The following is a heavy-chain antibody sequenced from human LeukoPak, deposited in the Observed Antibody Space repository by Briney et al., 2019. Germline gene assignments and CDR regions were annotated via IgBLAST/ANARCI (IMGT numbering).Heavy chain of an antibody. CDR3: ASHYDESSGYYYGFDY. CDR2: IIPIFGTA. J-gene: IGHJ4*02. V-gene: IGHV1-69*13. Sequence: ASVKVSCKASVGTFSSNAICWVRQAPGQGREWMGGIIPIFGTANYAQKFQGRVTITADESTSTAYMELSSLRSEDTAVYYCASHYDESSGYYYGFDYWGQGTLVTVSS. CDR1: VGTFSSNA. D-gene: IGHD3-22*01.